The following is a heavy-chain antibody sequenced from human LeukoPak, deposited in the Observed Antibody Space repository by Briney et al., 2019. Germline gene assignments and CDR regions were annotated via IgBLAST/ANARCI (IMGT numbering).Heavy chain of an antibody. CDR3: ARGRPSGWYEIDY. CDR1: GFTFSSYS. D-gene: IGHD6-19*01. CDR2: ISSSSSYI. J-gene: IGHJ4*02. Sequence: EGSLRLSCAASGFTFSSYSMNWVGQAPGKGLEWVASISSSSSYIYYADSVKGRFTISRDNAKNSLYLQMNSLRAEDTAVYYCARGRPSGWYEIDYWGRGTLVTVSS. V-gene: IGHV3-21*01.